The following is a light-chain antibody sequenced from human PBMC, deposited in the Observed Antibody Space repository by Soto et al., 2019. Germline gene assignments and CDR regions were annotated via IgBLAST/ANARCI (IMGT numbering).Light chain of an antibody. V-gene: IGKV3-11*01. CDR1: QSVSNS. CDR3: QQRANWPPTWT. J-gene: IGKJ1*01. Sequence: EIVLPQSPATMSLSPGERATLSCRASQSVSNSLAWYQQKPGQAPRLLIYSASNRATGVPARFSGSGSGTDFTLTISSLEPEDFAVYYCQQRANWPPTWTFGQGTKVELQ. CDR2: SAS.